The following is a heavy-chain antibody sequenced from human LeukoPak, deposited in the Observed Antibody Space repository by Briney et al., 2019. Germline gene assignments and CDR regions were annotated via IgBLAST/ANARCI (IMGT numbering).Heavy chain of an antibody. CDR3: ASTEQQLVPGRDYYYYMDV. CDR1: GYTFTGYY. J-gene: IGHJ6*03. V-gene: IGHV1-69*13. CDR2: IIPIFGTA. Sequence: VASVKVSCKASGYTFTGYYMHWVRQAPGQGLEWMGGIIPIFGTANYAQKFQGRVTITADESTSTAYMELSSLRSEDTAVYYCASTEQQLVPGRDYYYYMDVWGKGTTVTISS. D-gene: IGHD6-13*01.